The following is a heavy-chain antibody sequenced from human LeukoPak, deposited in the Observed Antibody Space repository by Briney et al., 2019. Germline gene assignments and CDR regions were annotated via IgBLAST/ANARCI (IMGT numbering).Heavy chain of an antibody. CDR2: INPNSGGT. D-gene: IGHD2-8*01. CDR1: GYTFTGYY. J-gene: IGHJ5*02. CDR3: ARAPIALMVYATPGEYNWFDP. V-gene: IGHV1-2*02. Sequence: GASVKVSCKASGYTFTGYYMHWVRQAPGQGLEWMGWINPNSGGTNYAQKFQGRVTMTRDTSISTAYMELSRLRSDDTAVYYCARAPIALMVYATPGEYNWFDPWGQGTLVTVSS.